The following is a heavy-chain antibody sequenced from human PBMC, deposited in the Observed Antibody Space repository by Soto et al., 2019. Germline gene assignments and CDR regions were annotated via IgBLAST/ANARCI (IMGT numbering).Heavy chain of an antibody. V-gene: IGHV1-69*02. D-gene: IGHD2-21*01. J-gene: IGHJ4*02. CDR1: GGTFSSYT. CDR2: IIPIIGKA. CDR3: AMSDDVINHEGPISSY. Sequence: QVQLVQSGAEVKKPGSSVKVSCKASGGTFSSYTFIWVRQAPGQGLEWMGRIIPIIGKATSAQDFQGRVTITADKSTSTANLELSSLRSEDTAAYYCAMSDDVINHEGPISSYWGQGTLVTVSS.